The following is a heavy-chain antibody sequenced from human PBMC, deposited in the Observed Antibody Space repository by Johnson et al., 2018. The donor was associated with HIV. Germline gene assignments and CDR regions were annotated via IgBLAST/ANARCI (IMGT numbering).Heavy chain of an antibody. CDR3: ARDIQSMIDAFDI. J-gene: IGHJ3*02. Sequence: VQLVESGGGLIQPGGSLRLSCAASGFTVSSNYMSWVRQAPGKGLAWVSVIYSGGSTYYADSVTGRFTISRDNAKNSLYLQMNSLRAEDTAVYYCARDIQSMIDAFDIWGQGTMVTVSS. D-gene: IGHD3-22*01. V-gene: IGHV3-53*01. CDR1: GFTVSSNY. CDR2: IYSGGST.